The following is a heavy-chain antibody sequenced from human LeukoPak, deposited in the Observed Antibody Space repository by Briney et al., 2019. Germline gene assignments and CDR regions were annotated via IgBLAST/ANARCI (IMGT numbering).Heavy chain of an antibody. J-gene: IGHJ4*02. CDR3: SSDQVVGAGAGQY. Sequence: ASVKVSCKASGYTFTSYGISWVRQPPGQGLEWMGWISAYNGNTNYEQKLQGRVTMTTDTSTSTAYMELRMLRSDDTAVYYCSSDQVVGAGAGQYWGQGTLVTVSS. CDR1: GYTFTSYG. D-gene: IGHD1-26*01. V-gene: IGHV1-18*01. CDR2: ISAYNGNT.